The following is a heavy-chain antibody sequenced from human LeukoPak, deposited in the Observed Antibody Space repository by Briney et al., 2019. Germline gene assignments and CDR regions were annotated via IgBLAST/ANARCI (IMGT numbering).Heavy chain of an antibody. J-gene: IGHJ4*02. Sequence: RASETLSLTCAVYGGSFSGYYWSWIRRPPGKGLEWIGEINHSGSTNYNPSLKSRVTISVDTSKNQFSLKLSSVTAADTAVYYCAREPPDIVVVPAAIGGFDYWGQGTLVTVSS. CDR2: INHSGST. CDR1: GGSFSGYY. CDR3: AREPPDIVVVPAAIGGFDY. V-gene: IGHV4-34*01. D-gene: IGHD2-2*02.